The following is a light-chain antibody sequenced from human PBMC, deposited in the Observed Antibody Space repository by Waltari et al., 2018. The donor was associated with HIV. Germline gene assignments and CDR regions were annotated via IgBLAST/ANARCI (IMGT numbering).Light chain of an antibody. V-gene: IGLV1-40*01. J-gene: IGLJ2*01. CDR1: RSNIGAGYF. Sequence: QSALTQPPSVSGAPGQRVTISCTGNRSNIGAGYFVHWYQHLPVTAPNLLVYSDINRPSGVPDRFSGSKSGTSASLVITGLQAEDEADYYCQSYDSSLRASVFGGGTKLTVL. CDR3: QSYDSSLRASV. CDR2: SDI.